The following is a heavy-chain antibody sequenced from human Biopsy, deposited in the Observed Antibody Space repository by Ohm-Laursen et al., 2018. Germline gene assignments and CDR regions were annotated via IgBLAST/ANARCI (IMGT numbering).Heavy chain of an antibody. Sequence: SETLSLTCTVSGDSISSYYWSWIRQPAGKGLEWIGDVYCSGSTNRNPSLKSRVTILVDTSKNQFSLKLNSVTAADTAVYYCGRREVVITHDAFDTWGQGTMVTVSS. D-gene: IGHD3-22*01. CDR2: VYCSGST. V-gene: IGHV4-59*08. CDR3: GRREVVITHDAFDT. J-gene: IGHJ3*02. CDR1: GDSISSYY.